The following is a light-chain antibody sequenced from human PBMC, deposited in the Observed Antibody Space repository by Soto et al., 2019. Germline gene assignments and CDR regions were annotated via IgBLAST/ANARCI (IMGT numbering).Light chain of an antibody. CDR3: QQYNSWPRT. Sequence: EIVMTQSPATLSVSPGERITISCRASQTVGSNLAWYQQKPGQAPRLLIYTTSSRATGVPAKFSGSGSGTEFTLTIDGLQSEDFVLYYCQQYNSWPRTFGQGTRVEIK. CDR2: TTS. CDR1: QTVGSN. V-gene: IGKV3-15*01. J-gene: IGKJ1*01.